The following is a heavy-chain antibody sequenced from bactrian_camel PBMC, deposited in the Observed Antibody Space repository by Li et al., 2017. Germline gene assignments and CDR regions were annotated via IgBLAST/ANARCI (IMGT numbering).Heavy chain of an antibody. CDR3: KKDCVGDDCYSGSWCSTLLENY. D-gene: IGHD1*01. J-gene: IGHJ4*01. CDR1: GFTFSSYA. CDR2: ISSGGGST. V-gene: IGHV3S40*01. Sequence: VQLVESGGGLVQPGGSLRLSCAASGFTFSSYAMFWVRQAPGKGLEWVSSISSGGGSTYYADSVKGRFTISQDTAKNASYLQMDNLKPEDTAMYYCKKDCVGDDCYSGSWCSTLLENYWGQGTQVTVS.